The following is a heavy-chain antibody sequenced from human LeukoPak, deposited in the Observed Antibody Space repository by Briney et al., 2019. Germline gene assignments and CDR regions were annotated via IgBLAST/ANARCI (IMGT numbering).Heavy chain of an antibody. J-gene: IGHJ4*02. V-gene: IGHV4-34*01. CDR2: INHSGRT. Sequence: LETLSLTCAVYGGSFSDDYWSWIRQPPGKGLEWIGEINHSGRTNYNPSLKSRVTISVDTSKNQFSLMLSSVTAADTAVYYCARGAYYYDTSGYFYYWGQGILVTVSS. CDR3: ARGAYYYDTSGYFYY. CDR1: GGSFSDDY. D-gene: IGHD3-22*01.